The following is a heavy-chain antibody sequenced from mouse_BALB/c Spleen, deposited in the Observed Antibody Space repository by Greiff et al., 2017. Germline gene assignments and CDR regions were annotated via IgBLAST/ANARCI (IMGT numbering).Heavy chain of an antibody. CDR1: GFTFSDYY. Sequence: EVQRVESGGGLVKPGGSLKLSCAASGFTFSDYYMYWVRQTPEKRLEWVATISDGGSYTYYPDSVKGRFTISRDNAKNNLYLQMSSLKSEDTAMYYCAREGIYYYGSSYAMDYWGQGTSVTVSS. D-gene: IGHD1-1*01. CDR2: ISDGGSYT. V-gene: IGHV5-4*02. J-gene: IGHJ4*01. CDR3: AREGIYYYGSSYAMDY.